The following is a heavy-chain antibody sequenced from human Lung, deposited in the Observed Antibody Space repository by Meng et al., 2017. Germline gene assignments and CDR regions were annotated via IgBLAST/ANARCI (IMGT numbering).Heavy chain of an antibody. D-gene: IGHD3-22*01. V-gene: IGHV3-53*01. CDR3: ANHRDSRIYGPAFDF. CDR1: QFNVSSNF. CDR2: MYASGNT. J-gene: IGHJ4*02. Sequence: EVQLVESGGGLIQPGWSLRIYCAASQFNVSSNFMNWVRRAPGKGLEWVSIMYASGNTYYTDSVKGRFTISRDSSKNTLFLQMNSLRAEDTAVYYCANHRDSRIYGPAFDFWGQGTLVTVSS.